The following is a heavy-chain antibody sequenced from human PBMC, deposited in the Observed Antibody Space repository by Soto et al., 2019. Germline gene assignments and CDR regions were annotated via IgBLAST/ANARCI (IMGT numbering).Heavy chain of an antibody. CDR2: ISSISTYI. CDR1: GFTFSSYN. Sequence: EVHLVESGGGLVKPGGSLRLSCAASGFTFSSYNMNWFRQTPGKGLEWVSSISSISTYIYYADSVKGRFTNSRDNAKNSRDLKMNSLRAEDPAVYYCARDFPIDYHESSEKADYWGQGTLVTVSS. CDR3: ARDFPIDYHESSEKADY. V-gene: IGHV3-21*01. J-gene: IGHJ4*02. D-gene: IGHD3-22*01.